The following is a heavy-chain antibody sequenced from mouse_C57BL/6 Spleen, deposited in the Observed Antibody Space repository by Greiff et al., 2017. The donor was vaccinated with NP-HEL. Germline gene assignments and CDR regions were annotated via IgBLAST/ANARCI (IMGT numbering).Heavy chain of an antibody. V-gene: IGHV1-69*01. CDR1: GYTFTSYW. CDR2: IDPSDSYT. Sequence: VQLQQPGAELVMPGASVKLSCKASGYTFTSYWMHWVKQRPGQGLEWIGEIDPSDSYTNYNQKFKGKSTLTVDKSSSTAYMQLSSLTSEDSAVYYCASYYCGSSWYFDDWGTGTTVTVSS. J-gene: IGHJ1*03. D-gene: IGHD1-1*01. CDR3: ASYYCGSSWYFDD.